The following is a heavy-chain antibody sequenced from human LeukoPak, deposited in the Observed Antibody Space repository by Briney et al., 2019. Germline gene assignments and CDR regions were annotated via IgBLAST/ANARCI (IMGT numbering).Heavy chain of an antibody. V-gene: IGHV1-2*02. D-gene: IGHD6-19*01. Sequence: ASVNVSCKASGYTFTAFYMHWVRQAPGQGLEWIGWINPNSGGTNYAQKFQGRVTMTRDTSMSTAYMELSRLRSDDTGVYYCARDIVMYTSAPGYWGQGTLVTVSS. CDR2: INPNSGGT. CDR1: GYTFTAFY. J-gene: IGHJ4*02. CDR3: ARDIVMYTSAPGY.